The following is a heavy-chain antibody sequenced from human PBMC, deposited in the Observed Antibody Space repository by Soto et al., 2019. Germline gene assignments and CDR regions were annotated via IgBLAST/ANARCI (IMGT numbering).Heavy chain of an antibody. CDR2: IYSGGST. D-gene: IGHD2-2*01. CDR3: ARDLGCSSTSCYYREGDAFDI. V-gene: IGHV3-53*02. J-gene: IGHJ3*02. Sequence: EVQLVETGGGLIQPGGSLRLSCAASGFTVSSNYMSWVRQAPGKGLEWVSVIYSGGSTYYADSVKGRFTISRDNSNNTLYLQMNSLRAEDTAVYYCARDLGCSSTSCYYREGDAFDIWGQGTMVTVSS. CDR1: GFTVSSNY.